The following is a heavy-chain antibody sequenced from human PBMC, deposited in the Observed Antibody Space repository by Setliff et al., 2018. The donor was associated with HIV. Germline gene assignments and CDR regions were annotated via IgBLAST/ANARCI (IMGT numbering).Heavy chain of an antibody. Sequence: SVKVSCKASGGTFNTYVISWLRQAPGQGLEWMGGIIPILGVANYAQKFQCRLTITADKSTNTAYMELSSLKSDDTAVYYCARGPEEGDCSGGSCCGNFDPWVQGTLVTVSS. CDR1: GGTFNTYV. J-gene: IGHJ5*02. CDR2: IIPILGVA. V-gene: IGHV1-69*10. CDR3: ARGPEEGDCSGGSCCGNFDP. D-gene: IGHD2-15*01.